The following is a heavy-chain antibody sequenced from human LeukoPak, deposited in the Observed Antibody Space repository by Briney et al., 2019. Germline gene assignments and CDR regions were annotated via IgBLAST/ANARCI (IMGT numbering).Heavy chain of an antibody. CDR3: TRAGRLGYSSAWVASPRIYHYKDA. J-gene: IGHJ6*03. Sequence: GGFLRLSCAGSGFPFSSYAMGWVRQAPGKGLECVSDIRGSGGSTEYADSVKGRFTISRDNTKNTLFLQMNSLTVEDTAVYYCTRAGRLGYSSAWVASPRIYHYKDAWGKGTTVIVSS. V-gene: IGHV3-23*01. D-gene: IGHD6-19*01. CDR1: GFPFSSYA. CDR2: IRGSGGST.